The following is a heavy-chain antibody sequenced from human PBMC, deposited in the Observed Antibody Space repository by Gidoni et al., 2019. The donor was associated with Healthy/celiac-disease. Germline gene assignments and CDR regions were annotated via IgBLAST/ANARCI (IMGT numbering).Heavy chain of an antibody. J-gene: IGHJ4*02. V-gene: IGHV4-59*01. D-gene: IGHD3-10*01. Sequence: QVQLQASGPGLVKPSETLSLTCTVSGGSISSYYWSWIRQPPGKGLEWIGYIYYSGSTNYNPSLKSRVTISVDTSKNQFSLKLSSVTAADTAVYYCASLIRGRPYYFDYWGQGTLVTVSS. CDR3: ASLIRGRPYYFDY. CDR2: IYYSGST. CDR1: GGSISSYY.